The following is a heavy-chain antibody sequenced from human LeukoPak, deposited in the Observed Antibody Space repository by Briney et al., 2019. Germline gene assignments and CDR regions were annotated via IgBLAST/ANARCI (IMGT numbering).Heavy chain of an antibody. V-gene: IGHV3-23*01. D-gene: IGHD3-16*01. J-gene: IGHJ4*02. CDR3: AKGYYDYVWGSYYFDY. CDR1: GFTFSRYA. Sequence: AGGSLRLSCAASGFTFSRYAMSWVRQAPGKGLEWVSAISGSGGSTYYADSVKGRFTISRDNSRDTLYLQMNSLRAEDTAVYYCAKGYYDYVWGSYYFDYWGQGTLVTVSS. CDR2: ISGSGGST.